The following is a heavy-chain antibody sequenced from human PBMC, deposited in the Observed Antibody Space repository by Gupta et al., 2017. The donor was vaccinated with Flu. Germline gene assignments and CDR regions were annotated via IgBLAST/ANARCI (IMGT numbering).Heavy chain of an antibody. CDR3: ASTSTFGGVIVPTGPFDY. D-gene: IGHD3-16*02. Sequence: QVQLVQSGAEVKKPGSSVTVSCKASGGTFSSYAISWVRQAPGQGLEWMGGIIPIFGTANYAQKFQGRVTITADESTSTAYMELSSLRSEDTAVYYCASTSTFGGVIVPTGPFDYWGQGTLVTVSS. J-gene: IGHJ4*02. CDR1: GGTFSSYA. CDR2: IIPIFGTA. V-gene: IGHV1-69*01.